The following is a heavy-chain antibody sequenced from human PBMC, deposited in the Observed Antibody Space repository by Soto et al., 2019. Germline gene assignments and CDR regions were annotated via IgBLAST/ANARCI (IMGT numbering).Heavy chain of an antibody. CDR3: AGGAWAGYQGQ. CDR2: IYSSGST. CDR1: GGSISSGGYY. V-gene: IGHV4-31*03. J-gene: IGHJ4*02. Sequence: QVQLQESGPGLVKPSQTLSLTCTVSGGSISSGGYYWSWIRQHPGKGLEWIGYIYSSGSTYYNPSIKRRVTITVDTSKTQFLLEVSPGTSAVTAGYFWAGGAWAGYQGQWGQGTLVTVSS. D-gene: IGHD3-9*01.